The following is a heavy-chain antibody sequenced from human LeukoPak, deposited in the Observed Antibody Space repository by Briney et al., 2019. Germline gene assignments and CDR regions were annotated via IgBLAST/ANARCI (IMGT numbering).Heavy chain of an antibody. D-gene: IGHD5-18*01. CDR2: ISSSGSTI. J-gene: IGHJ5*02. CDR3: ARDRRYSYRYLMGNWFDP. V-gene: IGHV3-48*03. Sequence: PGGSLRLSCAASGFTFSSYEMNWVRQAPGKGLEWVSYISSSGSTIYYADSVKGRFTISRDNAKNSLYLQMNSLRAEDTAVYYCARDRRYSYRYLMGNWFDPWGQGTLVTVSS. CDR1: GFTFSSYE.